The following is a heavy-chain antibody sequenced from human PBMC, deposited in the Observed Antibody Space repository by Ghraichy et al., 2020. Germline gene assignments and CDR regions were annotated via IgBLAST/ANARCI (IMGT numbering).Heavy chain of an antibody. CDR3: ASLGRITIGQLVRTEE. D-gene: IGHD6-6*01. Sequence: SQTLSLTCAVYGVPFTGYYWCWVRQPPGQGLEWIGEINHSGTTIYKPSLKGRVTISVDTSKNQFSLRLTSLTAADTAVYYCASLGRITIGQLVRTEEWGQGTLVTVSS. J-gene: IGHJ4*02. V-gene: IGHV4-34*01. CDR1: GVPFTGYY. CDR2: INHSGTT.